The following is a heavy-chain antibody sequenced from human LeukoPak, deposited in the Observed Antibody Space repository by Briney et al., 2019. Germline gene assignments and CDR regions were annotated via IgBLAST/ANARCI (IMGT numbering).Heavy chain of an antibody. CDR3: ASGRQLGY. Sequence: PGGSLRLSCAASGLTFSNYWVSWVRQAPGKGLEWVANIKEDGSEKYYVDSVKGRFTISRDNARNSLYLQMNSLRAEDTAVYYCASGRQLGYWGQGTLVTVSS. D-gene: IGHD6-13*01. J-gene: IGHJ4*02. CDR2: IKEDGSEK. V-gene: IGHV3-7*01. CDR1: GLTFSNYW.